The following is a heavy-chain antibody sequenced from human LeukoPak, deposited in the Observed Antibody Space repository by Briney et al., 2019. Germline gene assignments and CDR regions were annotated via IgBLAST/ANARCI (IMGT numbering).Heavy chain of an antibody. Sequence: SETLSLTCAVYGGSFSGYYWSWIRQPPGKGLEWIGEINHSGSTNYNPSLKSRVTISVDTSKNQFSLQLNSVTPEDTAVYYCARSYYDILTGYWAFDIWGQGTMVTVSS. CDR1: GGSFSGYY. CDR2: INHSGST. D-gene: IGHD3-9*01. V-gene: IGHV4-34*01. CDR3: ARSYYDILTGYWAFDI. J-gene: IGHJ3*02.